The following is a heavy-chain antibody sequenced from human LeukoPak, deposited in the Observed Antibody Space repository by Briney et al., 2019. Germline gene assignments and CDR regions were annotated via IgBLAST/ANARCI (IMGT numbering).Heavy chain of an antibody. J-gene: IGHJ4*02. D-gene: IGHD1-26*01. CDR1: GFPFSGFA. V-gene: IGHV3-23*01. CDR2: VSGSGGRK. Sequence: GGSLRLSCVASGFPFSGFAMSWVRQPPGGGLEWVSTVSGSGGRKFHLDSAKGRITISRDNSKNTLYLQMNSLRAEDTAAYYCARGGVYSGSYRTYYFDYWGQGTLVTVPS. CDR3: ARGGVYSGSYRTYYFDY.